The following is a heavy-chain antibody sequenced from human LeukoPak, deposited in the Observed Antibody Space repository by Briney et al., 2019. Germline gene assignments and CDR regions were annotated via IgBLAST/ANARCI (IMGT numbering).Heavy chain of an antibody. Sequence: GGSLRLSCAASGFTVSSNYRSWVRQAPGKGLECVSVIYSGGSTYYADSVKGRFTISRDNSKNTLYLQMNSLRAEDTAVYYCASPDPARYYGMDVWGQGTTVTVSS. V-gene: IGHV3-53*01. CDR1: GFTVSSNY. CDR2: IYSGGST. CDR3: ASPDPARYYGMDV. J-gene: IGHJ6*02. D-gene: IGHD1-14*01.